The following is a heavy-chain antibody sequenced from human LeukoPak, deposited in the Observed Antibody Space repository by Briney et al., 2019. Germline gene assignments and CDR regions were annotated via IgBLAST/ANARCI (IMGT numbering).Heavy chain of an antibody. Sequence: SETLSLTCTVSGGSISDYYWSWIRQPAGEGLEWIGRVHTSGSTNYNPSLKSRVTMSVDTSKNQFSLRLSTVTAADTAVYYCARDLYGDYGVFDYWGQGTLVTVSS. J-gene: IGHJ4*02. CDR3: ARDLYGDYGVFDY. V-gene: IGHV4-4*07. CDR1: GGSISDYY. D-gene: IGHD4-17*01. CDR2: VHTSGST.